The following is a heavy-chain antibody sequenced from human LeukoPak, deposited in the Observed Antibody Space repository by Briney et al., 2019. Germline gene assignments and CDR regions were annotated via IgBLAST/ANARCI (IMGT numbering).Heavy chain of an antibody. D-gene: IGHD1-26*01. CDR3: AKAHGGSYHSGID. CDR1: GFTFSSYA. V-gene: IGHV3-23*01. J-gene: IGHJ4*02. Sequence: GGSLRLSCAASGFTFSSYAMNWVRQAPGKGLEWVSGISGSGGSTYYADSVKGRFSISRDNFKNTLYLQLNSLRVEDTAVYYCAKAHGGSYHSGIDWGQGTLVIVSS. CDR2: ISGSGGST.